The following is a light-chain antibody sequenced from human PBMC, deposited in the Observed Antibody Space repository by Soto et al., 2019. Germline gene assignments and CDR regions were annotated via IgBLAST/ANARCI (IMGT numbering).Light chain of an antibody. V-gene: IGKV3-20*01. Sequence: EIVLTQSPGTLSLSPGERATLPCRASQSVSSNYLAWYQQKPGQAPRLLIYGASSRATGIPDRFSGSGSGTDFTLTISRLEPEDFAVYHCLQYGSSPLTFGGGTKVEIK. CDR3: LQYGSSPLT. CDR2: GAS. CDR1: QSVSSNY. J-gene: IGKJ4*01.